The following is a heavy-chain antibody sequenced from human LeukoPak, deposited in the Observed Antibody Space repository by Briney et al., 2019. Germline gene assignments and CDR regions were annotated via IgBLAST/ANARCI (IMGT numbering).Heavy chain of an antibody. J-gene: IGHJ3*02. CDR2: ISYDGSNK. Sequence: RGSLRLSCAASGFTFSSYGMHGVRQAPGKGLEWVAVISYDGSNKYYADSVKGRFTISRDNSKNTLYLQMNSLRAEDTAVYYCAKEGFDIWGQGTMVTVSS. CDR3: AKEGFDI. V-gene: IGHV3-30*18. CDR1: GFTFSSYG.